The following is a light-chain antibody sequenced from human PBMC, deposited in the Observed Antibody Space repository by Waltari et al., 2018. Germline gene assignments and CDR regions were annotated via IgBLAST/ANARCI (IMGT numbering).Light chain of an antibody. CDR3: CSFTSRSTWV. J-gene: IGLJ3*02. Sequence: QSALTHPASVSGSPGQSIAIPCTGTSSDGGGCNHVSWYQQHPGKVPKLLIFDVSNRPSGVSNRFSGSKSGNTASLTISGLQAEDESDYYCCSFTSRSTWVFGGGTKLTVL. V-gene: IGLV2-14*01. CDR1: SSDGGGCNH. CDR2: DVS.